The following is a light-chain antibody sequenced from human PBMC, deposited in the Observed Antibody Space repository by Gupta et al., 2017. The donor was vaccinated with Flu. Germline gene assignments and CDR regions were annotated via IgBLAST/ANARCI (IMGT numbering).Light chain of an antibody. J-gene: IGKJ1*01. V-gene: IGKV2-30*01. CDR2: KVS. CDR1: QSLVYSDGNTY. CDR3: MQGTHWPPWT. Sequence: DVVMTQSPLSLPVTLGQPASISCRSRQSLVYSDGNTYLNWFQQRPGKSPRRLIYKVSNRDSGVPDRFSGSGSGTDFTLKISRVEAEDVGVYYCMQGTHWPPWTFGQETKVEIK.